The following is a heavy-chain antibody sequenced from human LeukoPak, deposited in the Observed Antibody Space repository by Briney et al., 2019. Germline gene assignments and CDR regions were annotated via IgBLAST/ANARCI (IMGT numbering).Heavy chain of an antibody. V-gene: IGHV4-39*07. CDR2: IYYSGST. CDR1: GGSISSSSYY. CDR3: ARDSYSFSVVPYYYYYMDV. J-gene: IGHJ6*03. D-gene: IGHD2-15*01. Sequence: SETLSLTCTVSGGSISSSSYYWGWIRQPPGKGLEWIGSIYYSGSTYYNPSLKSRVTISVDTSKNQFSLKLSSVTAADTAVYYCARDSYSFSVVPYYYYYMDVWGKGTTVTVSS.